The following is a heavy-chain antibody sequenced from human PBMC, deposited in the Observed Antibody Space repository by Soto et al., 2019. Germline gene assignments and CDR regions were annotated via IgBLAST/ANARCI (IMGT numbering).Heavy chain of an antibody. CDR2: MSYDGSNK. J-gene: IGHJ4*02. Sequence: GGSLRLSCAASGFTCSSYGMHWVRQAPGKGLEWVAVMSYDGSNKYYADSVKGRFTISRDNSNNTVYLQMNSLRAEDTAVYYCARSGYHHYYFDYWGQGTLVTVSS. D-gene: IGHD3-22*01. CDR1: GFTCSSYG. CDR3: ARSGYHHYYFDY. V-gene: IGHV3-30*03.